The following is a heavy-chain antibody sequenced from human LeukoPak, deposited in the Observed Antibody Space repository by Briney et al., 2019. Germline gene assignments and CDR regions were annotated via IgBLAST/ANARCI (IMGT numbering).Heavy chain of an antibody. D-gene: IGHD6-13*01. Sequence: PGGSLGLSCAASGFTFSSYEMNWVRQAPGKGLEWVSYISSSGSTIYYADSVKGRFTISRDNAKNSLYLQMNSLRAEDTAVYYCARGHSSSWYRLGWFDPWGQGTLVTVSS. CDR1: GFTFSSYE. CDR3: ARGHSSSWYRLGWFDP. CDR2: ISSSGSTI. J-gene: IGHJ5*02. V-gene: IGHV3-48*03.